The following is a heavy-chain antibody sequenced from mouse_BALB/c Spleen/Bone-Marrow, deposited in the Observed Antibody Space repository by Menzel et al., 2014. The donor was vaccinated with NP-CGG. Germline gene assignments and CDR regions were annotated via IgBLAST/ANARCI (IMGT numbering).Heavy chain of an antibody. V-gene: IGHV4-1*02. CDR3: ARPDYFGYLNY. J-gene: IGHJ2*01. CDR2: INPDSRTI. CDR1: GFDFSRYW. D-gene: IGHD1-1*01. Sequence: EVQRVESGGGLVQPGGSLKLSCAASGFDFSRYWMSWVRQAPGKGLEWIGEINPDSRTINYSPFLKDNFIITRDNAKHTLYLLLNKVRSEDTALYYCARPDYFGYLNYWGQGTTRTISS.